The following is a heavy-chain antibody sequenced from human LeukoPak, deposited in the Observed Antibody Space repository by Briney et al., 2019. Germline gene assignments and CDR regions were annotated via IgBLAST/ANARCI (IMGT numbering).Heavy chain of an antibody. CDR3: ARDRWGPRSNRAHFDY. Sequence: GGSLRLSCAASGFTFSSYWMSWVRQAPGKGLEWVANIKQDGSEKYYVDSVKGRFTISRDNAKNSLYLQMNGLRAEDTAVYYCARDRWGPRSNRAHFDYWGQGTLVTVSS. V-gene: IGHV3-7*01. CDR1: GFTFSSYW. D-gene: IGHD2-21*02. J-gene: IGHJ4*02. CDR2: IKQDGSEK.